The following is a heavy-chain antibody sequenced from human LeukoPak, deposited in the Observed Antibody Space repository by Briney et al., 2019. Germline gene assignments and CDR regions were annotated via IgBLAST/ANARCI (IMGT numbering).Heavy chain of an antibody. V-gene: IGHV3-23*01. CDR2: VSGSGSST. Sequence: GGSLRLSCAASGFTFRSYAMSWVRQAPGKGLEWVSAVSGSGSSTYYADSVKGRFTISRDNSKNTLYLQMNSLRAEDTAVYYCAKDYDFWSGYSDYWGQGTLVTVSP. CDR3: AKDYDFWSGYSDY. J-gene: IGHJ4*02. CDR1: GFTFRSYA. D-gene: IGHD3-3*01.